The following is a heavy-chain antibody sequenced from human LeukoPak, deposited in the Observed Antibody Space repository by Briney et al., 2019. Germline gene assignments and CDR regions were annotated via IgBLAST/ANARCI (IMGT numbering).Heavy chain of an antibody. CDR1: GGSISSSSYY. V-gene: IGHV4-39*01. J-gene: IGHJ5*02. CDR2: IYYSGST. Sequence: SETLSLTCTVSGGSISSSSYYWGWIRQPPGKGLEWIGSIYYSGSTYYNPSLKSRVTISVDTSKNQFSLKLSSVTAADTAVYYCARHAPGGSGWYNWFDPWGQGTLVTVSS. CDR3: ARHAPGGSGWYNWFDP. D-gene: IGHD6-19*01.